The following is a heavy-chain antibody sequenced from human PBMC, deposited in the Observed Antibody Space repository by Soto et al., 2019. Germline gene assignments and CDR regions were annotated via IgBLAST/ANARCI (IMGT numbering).Heavy chain of an antibody. CDR3: AAERTGYDFWSGYSSRTQFTGMDV. V-gene: IGHV1-58*01. CDR2: IVVGSGNT. Sequence: SVKVSCKATGFTFTSSPVQWVRQARGQRLEWIGWIVVGSGNTNYAQKFQERVTITRDMSTSTAYMELSSLRSEDTAVYYCAAERTGYDFWSGYSSRTQFTGMDVWGQGTTVTVSS. J-gene: IGHJ6*02. CDR1: GFTFTSSP. D-gene: IGHD3-3*01.